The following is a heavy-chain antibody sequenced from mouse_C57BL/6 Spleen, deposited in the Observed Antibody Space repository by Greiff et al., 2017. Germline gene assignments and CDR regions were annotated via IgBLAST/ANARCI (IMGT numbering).Heavy chain of an antibody. CDR2: INHDGSST. CDR3: AREWYFDV. CDR1: GFTFSDYY. J-gene: IGHJ1*03. V-gene: IGHV5-16*01. Sequence: EVMLVESEGGLVQPGSSMKLSCTASGFTFSDYYMAWVRQVPEKGLEWVANINHDGSSTYYLDSLKSRFIISRDNAKNILYLQMRSLKSEDTATYYCAREWYFDVWGTGTTVTVSS.